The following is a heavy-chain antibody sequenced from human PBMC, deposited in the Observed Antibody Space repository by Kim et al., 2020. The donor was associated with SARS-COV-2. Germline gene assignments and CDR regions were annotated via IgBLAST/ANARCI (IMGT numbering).Heavy chain of an antibody. D-gene: IGHD3-10*01. Sequence: SETLSLTCNVSGVSISSNNYYWGWLRQPPGRGLEWIGSVFHIGNTYYNPSLRSRVSILVDTSMNHFSLKMDSLTAADTAIYYCGRLSRDVVMVRAVKFNWFDLWGQGTLVTVSS. CDR3: GRLSRDVVMVRAVKFNWFDL. V-gene: IGHV4-39*02. CDR1: GVSISSNNYY. J-gene: IGHJ5*02. CDR2: VFHIGNT.